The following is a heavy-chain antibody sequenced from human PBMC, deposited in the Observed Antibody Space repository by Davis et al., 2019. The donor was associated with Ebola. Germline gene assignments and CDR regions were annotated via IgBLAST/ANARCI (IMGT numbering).Heavy chain of an antibody. Sequence: SETLSLTCAVSGGSFSGYYWSWIRQPPGKGLEWIGEIKHSGDTNYNPSLKSRVTISVDTSKNQFSLKLSSVTAADTAVYYCARESGGLDYWGQGTLVTVSS. V-gene: IGHV4-34*01. CDR1: GGSFSGYY. CDR3: ARESGGLDY. D-gene: IGHD2-15*01. J-gene: IGHJ4*02. CDR2: IKHSGDT.